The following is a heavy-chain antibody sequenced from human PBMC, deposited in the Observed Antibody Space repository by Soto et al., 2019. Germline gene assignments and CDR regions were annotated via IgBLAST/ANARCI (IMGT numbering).Heavy chain of an antibody. CDR1: GYTINSYT. CDR2: INAGVGQT. CDR3: AGDTPLSSALGY. V-gene: IGHV1-3*01. Sequence: ASVKVSCKASGYTINSYTIHWVRQAPGQRLEWMGWINAGVGQTKYSQKVQGRVTLATDTSARTVYMDLGSLRSEDTAVYYCAGDTPLSSALGYWGQGTLVTVSS. J-gene: IGHJ4*02. D-gene: IGHD6-13*01.